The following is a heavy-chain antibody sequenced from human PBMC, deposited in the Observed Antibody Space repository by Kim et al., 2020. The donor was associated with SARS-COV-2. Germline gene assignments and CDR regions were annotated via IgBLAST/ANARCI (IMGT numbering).Heavy chain of an antibody. J-gene: IGHJ2*01. V-gene: IGHV3-66*02. Sequence: GGSLRLSCAASGFTVSSNYMSWVRQAPGKGLEWVSVIYSGGSTYYADSVKGRFTISRDNSKNMLYLQMNSLRAEDTAVYYCARDEGGIPFDLWGRGTLVTVSS. CDR1: GFTVSSNY. CDR3: ARDEGGIPFDL. CDR2: IYSGGST.